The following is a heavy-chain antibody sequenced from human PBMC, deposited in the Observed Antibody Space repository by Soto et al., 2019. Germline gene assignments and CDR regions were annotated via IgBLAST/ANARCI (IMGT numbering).Heavy chain of an antibody. Sequence: SETLSLTCAVSGYSLSSGSYWGWIRQPPGKGPEWIASIYHGGTTFYNPSLKSRVTLSVDTSKNNYSLKLRSVTAADTAVYYCARVHVMVVAGSTFDYWGPGILVTVSS. J-gene: IGHJ4*01. CDR2: IYHGGTT. V-gene: IGHV4-38-2*01. D-gene: IGHD6-19*01. CDR1: GYSLSSGSY. CDR3: ARVHVMVVAGSTFDY.